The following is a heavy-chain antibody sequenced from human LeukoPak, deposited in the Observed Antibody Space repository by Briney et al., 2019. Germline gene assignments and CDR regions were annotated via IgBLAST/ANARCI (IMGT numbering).Heavy chain of an antibody. V-gene: IGHV4-34*01. J-gene: IGHJ4*02. CDR2: IYYSGST. D-gene: IGHD3-22*01. CDR3: ARFDSSGYYPLDY. Sequence: SETLSLTCVVSAGSFSGDSWSWIRQAPGKGLEWIGSIYYSGSTYYNPSLKSRVTISVDTSKNQFSLKLSSVTAADTAVYYCARFDSSGYYPLDYWGQGTLVTVSS. CDR1: AGSFSGDS.